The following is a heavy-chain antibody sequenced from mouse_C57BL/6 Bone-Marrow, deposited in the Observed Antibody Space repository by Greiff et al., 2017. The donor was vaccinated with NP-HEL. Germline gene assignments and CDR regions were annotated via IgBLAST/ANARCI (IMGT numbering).Heavy chain of an antibody. V-gene: IGHV5-4*03. D-gene: IGHD1-1*01. CDR1: GFTFSSYA. CDR2: ISDGGSYT. Sequence: EVMLVESGGGLVKPGGSLKLSCAASGFTFSSYAMSWVRQTPEKRLEWVATISDGGSYTYYPDNVKGRFTISRDNAKNNLYLQMSHLKSEDTAMYYCARGLLLLRFYAMDYWGQGTSVTVSS. CDR3: ARGLLLLRFYAMDY. J-gene: IGHJ4*01.